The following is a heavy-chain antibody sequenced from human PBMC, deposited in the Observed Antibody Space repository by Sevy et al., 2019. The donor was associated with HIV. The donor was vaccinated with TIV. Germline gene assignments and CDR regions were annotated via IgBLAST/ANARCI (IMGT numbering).Heavy chain of an antibody. V-gene: IGHV3-13*01. J-gene: IGHJ3*02. CDR1: GFTFSRYD. Sequence: GGSLRLSCAASGFTFSRYDMHWVRQATGKGLEWVSSIGTAGDTYYPGSVKGRSTISRENAKKSLYLQMNSLRAGDTAVYYCARGTRYSGSYYLGDDAFDIWGQRTMVTVSS. D-gene: IGHD1-26*01. CDR2: IGTAGDT. CDR3: ARGTRYSGSYYLGDDAFDI.